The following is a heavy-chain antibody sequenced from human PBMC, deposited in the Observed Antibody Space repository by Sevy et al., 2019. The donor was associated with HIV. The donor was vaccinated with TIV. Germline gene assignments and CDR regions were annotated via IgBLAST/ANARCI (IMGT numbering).Heavy chain of an antibody. CDR1: EFIFTGYW. Sequence: GGSLRLSCAASEFIFTGYWMNWVRQAPGQGLEWVANIDQDGSDKRYVDSVRGRFAISRDNANNFLYLQMSSLRADDTAVYYCARAGGWGNINHSNQILDIWGHGTKVTVSS. CDR2: IDQDGSDK. J-gene: IGHJ3*02. V-gene: IGHV3-7*01. D-gene: IGHD3-16*01. CDR3: ARAGGWGNINHSNQILDI.